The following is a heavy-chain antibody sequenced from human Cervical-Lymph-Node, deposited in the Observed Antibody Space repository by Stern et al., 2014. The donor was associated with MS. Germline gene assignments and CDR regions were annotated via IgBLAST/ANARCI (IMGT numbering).Heavy chain of an antibody. V-gene: IGHV4-61*02. D-gene: IGHD5-18*01. Sequence: VQLVESGPGLVKPSQTLSLTCTVSGVSIGRGNNYWSWIRQPVGKGLEWIGRMFTGGSTNYNPSLKRRVTISVDPSQNHFSLRVSSVTAADTAVYYCAVGYSYGSYGLDVWGQGTTVTVSS. CDR1: GVSIGRGNNY. CDR3: AVGYSYGSYGLDV. CDR2: MFTGGST. J-gene: IGHJ6*02.